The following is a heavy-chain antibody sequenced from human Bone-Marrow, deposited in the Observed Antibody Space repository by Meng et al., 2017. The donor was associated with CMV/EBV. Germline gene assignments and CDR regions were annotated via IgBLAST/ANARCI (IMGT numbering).Heavy chain of an antibody. CDR1: GYTFTSYG. Sequence: ASVKVSCKASGYTFTSYGFSWVRQAPGQGLEWMGWISAYNGNTNYAQKLQGRVTMTTDTSTSTAYMELRSLRSDDTAVYYCAREYRQGSLIQLWHYYYYAMDVWGQGTTVTVSS. J-gene: IGHJ6*02. D-gene: IGHD1-1*01. V-gene: IGHV1-18*01. CDR3: AREYRQGSLIQLWHYYYYAMDV. CDR2: ISAYNGNT.